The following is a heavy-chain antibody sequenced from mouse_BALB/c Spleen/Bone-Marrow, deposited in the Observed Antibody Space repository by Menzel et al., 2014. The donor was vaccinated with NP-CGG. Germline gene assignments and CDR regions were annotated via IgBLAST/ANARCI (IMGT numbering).Heavy chain of an antibody. CDR1: GYTFTTYT. Sequence: QVQLQQSGAELARPGASVKMSCRASGYTFTTYTMHWVKQRPGQGLEWIGYINPSSGYTYYNQKFKDKATLTADKSSSAAYLQLSSLTSEDSAAYYCARVYGNYDAMDYWGQGTSVTVSS. J-gene: IGHJ4*01. D-gene: IGHD2-1*01. CDR2: INPSSGYT. V-gene: IGHV1-4*01. CDR3: ARVYGNYDAMDY.